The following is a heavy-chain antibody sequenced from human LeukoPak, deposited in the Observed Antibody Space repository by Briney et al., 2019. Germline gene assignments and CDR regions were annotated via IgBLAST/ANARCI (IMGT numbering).Heavy chain of an antibody. CDR1: GGSISGYY. CDR2: LDSSGST. J-gene: IGHJ4*02. Sequence: SETLSLNCKVSGGSISGYYWSWIRQPAGKGLEWIGRLDSSGSTNYNSSLKSRVTMSIDRSQFSLRLTSVTAADTAIYYGARGTSCGSKCFFDYWGQGILVTVSS. V-gene: IGHV4-4*07. CDR3: ARGTSCGSKCFFDY. D-gene: IGHD2-21*01.